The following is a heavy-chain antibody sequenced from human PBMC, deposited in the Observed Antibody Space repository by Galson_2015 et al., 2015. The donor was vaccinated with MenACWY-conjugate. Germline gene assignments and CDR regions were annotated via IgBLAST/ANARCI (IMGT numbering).Heavy chain of an antibody. Sequence: ETLSLTCTVSGGSISRYYWSWIRQPPGKGLEWIGYMYYSGSANYNPSLKSRVTISVDTSKNQFSLKLSSVTAADTAVYYCARGVNLSTMAGYWGQGTLVTVSS. CDR1: GGSISRYY. D-gene: IGHD3-10*01. V-gene: IGHV4-59*01. CDR2: MYYSGSA. J-gene: IGHJ4*02. CDR3: ARGVNLSTMAGY.